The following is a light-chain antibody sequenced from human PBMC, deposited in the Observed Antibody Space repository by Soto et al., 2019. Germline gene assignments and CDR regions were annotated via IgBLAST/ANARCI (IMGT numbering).Light chain of an antibody. CDR3: SSYTSSSTLGV. Sequence: QSVLTQPASVSGSPGQSITISCTGTSSDVGGYNYVSWYQQLPGKAPKLMIYDVSDRPSGVSDRFSGSKSGNTASLTISGLQAEDVADYYCSSYTSSSTLGVFGTGTKVTVL. CDR2: DVS. CDR1: SSDVGGYNY. V-gene: IGLV2-14*03. J-gene: IGLJ1*01.